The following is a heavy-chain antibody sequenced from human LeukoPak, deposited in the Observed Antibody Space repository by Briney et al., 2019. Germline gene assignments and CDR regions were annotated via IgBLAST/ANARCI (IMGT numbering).Heavy chain of an antibody. CDR2: IHPSGTT. Sequence: SETLSLTCTVSGGSISSYYWTWIRRPAGKGLEWIGRIHPSGTTNHNPSLKSRVIMSLDMSNNQFSLKVRSVTAADTAVYYCARETEVPGGRSWDFWGQGTLVTVSP. J-gene: IGHJ4*02. CDR3: ARETEVPGGRSWDF. CDR1: GGSISSYY. V-gene: IGHV4-4*07. D-gene: IGHD6-19*01.